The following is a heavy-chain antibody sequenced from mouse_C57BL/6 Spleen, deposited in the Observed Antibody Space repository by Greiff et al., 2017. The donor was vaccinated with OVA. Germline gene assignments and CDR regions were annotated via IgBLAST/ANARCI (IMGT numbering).Heavy chain of an antibody. D-gene: IGHD1-1*02. V-gene: IGHV2-2*01. Sequence: VQLVESGPGLVQPSQSLSITCTASGFSLTSYGVHWVRQSPGKGLEWLGVICRGGSTDYYAAFISRLSISKDKSKIQVLFRMNSLQAEDTAIYCCARNYGGWFAYWGQGTLVTVSA. CDR3: ARNYGGWFAY. CDR1: GFSLTSYG. J-gene: IGHJ3*01. CDR2: ICRGGST.